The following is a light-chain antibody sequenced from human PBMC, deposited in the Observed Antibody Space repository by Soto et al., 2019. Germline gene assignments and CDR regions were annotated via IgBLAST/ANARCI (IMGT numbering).Light chain of an antibody. J-gene: IGKJ5*01. CDR1: QTVSIY. V-gene: IGKV3-11*01. Sequence: EIVLTQSPATLSLSPGERATLSCRASQTVSIYLAWYQQKLGQAPKLLIYDATNRATGIPARFNGSGSGTDFTLTISSLEPEDFAVYYCQQRYNWLFTFGQGTRLEIK. CDR3: QQRYNWLFT. CDR2: DAT.